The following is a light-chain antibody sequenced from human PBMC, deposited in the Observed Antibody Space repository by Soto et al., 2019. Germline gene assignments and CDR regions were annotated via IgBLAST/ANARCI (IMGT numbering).Light chain of an antibody. J-gene: IGLJ1*01. V-gene: IGLV1-44*01. CDR2: TNT. Sequence: QSVLTQPPSASGTPGQRVTISCSGSSSNVGGNPVNWYQHVPTTAPKLLIYTNTQRPSGVPDRFSGSKSGTSASLAISGLQSEDEADYYCASWDDSLNGPVFGTGTKVNRP. CDR1: SSNVGGNP. CDR3: ASWDDSLNGPV.